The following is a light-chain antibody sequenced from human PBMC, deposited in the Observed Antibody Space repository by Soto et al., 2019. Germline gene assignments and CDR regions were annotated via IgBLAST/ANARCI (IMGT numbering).Light chain of an antibody. J-gene: IGLJ7*01. CDR1: SSNIGRNT. Sequence: QSVLTQPPSASGTPGQRVTISCSGSSSNIGRNTVHWYQQLPGTAPNVLIYTNDKRPSGVPDRFSGSKSGTSASLAISGLQSEDEADYYCAEWDDGLKGKVFGTGTQLTVL. V-gene: IGLV1-44*01. CDR2: TND. CDR3: AEWDDGLKGKV.